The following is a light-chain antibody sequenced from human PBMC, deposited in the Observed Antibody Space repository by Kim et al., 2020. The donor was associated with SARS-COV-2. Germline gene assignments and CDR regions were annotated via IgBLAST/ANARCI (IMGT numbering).Light chain of an antibody. CDR3: QSYDSSNRWV. J-gene: IGLJ3*02. Sequence: NFMLTQSHSVSESPGKTVTISCTRSSGSIASNYVQWYQQRPGSAPTTVIYEDNQRPSGVPDRFSGSIDSSSNSASLTISGLKTEDEADYYCQSYDSSNRWVFGGGTKLNVL. CDR1: SGSIASNY. V-gene: IGLV6-57*03. CDR2: EDN.